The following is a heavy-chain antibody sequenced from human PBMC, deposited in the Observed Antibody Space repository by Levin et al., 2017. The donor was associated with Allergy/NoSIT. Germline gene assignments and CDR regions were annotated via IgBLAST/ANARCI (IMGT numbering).Heavy chain of an antibody. CDR1: GFTFRSYS. Sequence: LSLTCAASGFTFRSYSMNWVRQAPGKGLEWVSYISSSSSTIYYADSVKGRFTISRDNAKNSLYLQMNSLRAEDTAVYYCARGGIFGVVTNYGMDVWGQGTTVTVSS. D-gene: IGHD3-3*01. V-gene: IGHV3-48*01. CDR2: ISSSSSTI. J-gene: IGHJ6*02. CDR3: ARGGIFGVVTNYGMDV.